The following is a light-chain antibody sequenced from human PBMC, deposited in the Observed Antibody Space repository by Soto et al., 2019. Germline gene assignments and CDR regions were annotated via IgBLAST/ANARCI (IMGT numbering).Light chain of an antibody. CDR1: SNDVGNYDL. J-gene: IGLJ2*01. CDR2: EVT. CDR3: CSSVVRATFENVI. Sequence: QSVLTQPASVSGSPGQSITISCTGTSNDVGNYDLVSWYQQRPGKVPKLLIYEVTKRPSGVSNRFSGSKSGNTASLTISGLQAEDEADYLCCSSVVRATFENVIFGGGTKLTVL. V-gene: IGLV2-23*02.